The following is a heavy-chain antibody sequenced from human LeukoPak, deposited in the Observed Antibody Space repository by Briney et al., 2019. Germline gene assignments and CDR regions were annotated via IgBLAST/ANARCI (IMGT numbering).Heavy chain of an antibody. CDR2: LYPSGST. V-gene: IGHV4-4*07. J-gene: IGHJ4*02. Sequence: SETLSLTCTVSGGSISPYYWNWIRQPAGKGLEWIGRLYPSGSTDYNPSLKNRVTISVDTSKNQFSLEMNSVTAADTAVYYCARGAKMYYFDYWGQGTLVTVSS. CDR3: ARGAKMYYFDY. CDR1: GGSISPYY.